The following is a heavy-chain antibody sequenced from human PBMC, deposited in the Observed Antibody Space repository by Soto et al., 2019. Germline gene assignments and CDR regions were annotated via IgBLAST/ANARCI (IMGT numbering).Heavy chain of an antibody. V-gene: IGHV1-8*01. J-gene: IGHJ5*02. Sequence: AVKVSFKASGYSFTNNDVSWVRQATGQGLEWMGWMNPGSGDTGYAQKFQGRVTMTRDISIATAYMELSSLRSDDTAIYYCARMATFGPLNWFDPWGQGTLVTVSS. CDR3: ARMATFGPLNWFDP. CDR2: MNPGSGDT. D-gene: IGHD3-16*01. CDR1: GYSFTNND.